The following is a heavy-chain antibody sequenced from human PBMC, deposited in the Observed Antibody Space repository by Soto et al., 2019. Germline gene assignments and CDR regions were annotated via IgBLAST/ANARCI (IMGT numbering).Heavy chain of an antibody. J-gene: IGHJ4*02. D-gene: IGHD6-13*01. Sequence: LSETLSLTCAVSGGSISSTNWWSWVRQPPGKGLEWIGEIYHSGSTNYNPSLKSRITISVDKSKNQFSLKLSSVTAADTAVYYCARADSSSLLDYWGQGTLVTVSS. CDR1: GGSISSTNW. CDR3: ARADSSSLLDY. CDR2: IYHSGST. V-gene: IGHV4-4*02.